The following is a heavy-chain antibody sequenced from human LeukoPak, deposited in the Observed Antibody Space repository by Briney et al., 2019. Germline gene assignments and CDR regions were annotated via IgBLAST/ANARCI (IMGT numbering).Heavy chain of an antibody. CDR2: INWDGGST. D-gene: IGHD6-13*01. CDR1: GFTFADYG. V-gene: IGHV3-20*04. Sequence: GGSLRLSCAASGFTFADYGMSWGRQAPGKGREWVSGINWDGGSTGYADSGEGRFTISRDNAKNSLYLQMNSLRAEDTALYYCARGVAAAGTPDYYYYYMDVWGKGTTVTVSS. J-gene: IGHJ6*03. CDR3: ARGVAAAGTPDYYYYYMDV.